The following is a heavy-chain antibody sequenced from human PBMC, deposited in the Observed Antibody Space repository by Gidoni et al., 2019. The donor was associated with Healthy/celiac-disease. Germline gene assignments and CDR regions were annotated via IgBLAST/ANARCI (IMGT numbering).Heavy chain of an antibody. D-gene: IGHD2-21*02. J-gene: IGHJ6*02. CDR2: ISYDGSNK. CDR3: ARDRGVVVTVYYYYGMDV. V-gene: IGHV3-30-3*01. CDR1: GFTFSSYA. Sequence: QVQLVESVGGVVQPGRSLRLSCAASGFTFSSYAMHWVRQAPGKGLECVAVISYDGSNKYYADSVKGRFTISRDNSKNTLYLQMNSLRAEDTAVYYCARDRGVVVTVYYYYGMDVWGQGTTVTVSS.